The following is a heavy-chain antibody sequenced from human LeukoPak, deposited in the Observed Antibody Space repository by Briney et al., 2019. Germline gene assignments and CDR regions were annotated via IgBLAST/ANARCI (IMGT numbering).Heavy chain of an antibody. D-gene: IGHD3-16*01. CDR2: ICYSGAT. Sequence: SETLTLTCTASGVTMSNFYWNWIRQPPGKGLEWIGPICYSGATKSNPSPESRRIVSPNTTKNQFSLKLTSVTAADTAVYYCARHSPHGGFLYFFDSWGQGTLVTVSS. J-gene: IGHJ4*02. V-gene: IGHV4-59*08. CDR3: ARHSPHGGFLYFFDS. CDR1: GVTMSNFY.